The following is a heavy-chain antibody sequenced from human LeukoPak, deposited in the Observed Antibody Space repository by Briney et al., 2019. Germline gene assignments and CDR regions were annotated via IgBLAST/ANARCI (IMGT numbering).Heavy chain of an antibody. J-gene: IGHJ5*02. CDR1: GFTFSDYY. CDR2: ISSSSSYT. CDR3: ARVIGGIRYFDWYNWFDP. Sequence: GGSLRLSCAASGFTFSDYYMSWIRQAPGKGLKWVSYISSSSSYTNYADSVKGRFTISRDNAKNSLYLQMNSLRAEDTAVYYCARVIGGIRYFDWYNWFDPWGQGTLVTVSS. D-gene: IGHD3-9*01. V-gene: IGHV3-11*05.